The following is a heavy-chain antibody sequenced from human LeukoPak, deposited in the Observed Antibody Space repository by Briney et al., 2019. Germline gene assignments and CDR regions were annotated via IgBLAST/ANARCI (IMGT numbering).Heavy chain of an antibody. CDR1: GRSLGYYY. CDR2: IYYTGST. D-gene: IGHD3-9*01. Sequence: PSDTLSLTCTVSGRSLGYYYWTWIRQSPAKGLEWIGQIYYTGSTYYNPSPKQRVTISVNTSRNQFSLNLTSVTAATTAVYHCARGATCDDILSFDPWGQGTLVTVSS. V-gene: IGHV4-59*07. J-gene: IGHJ5*02. CDR3: ARGATCDDILSFDP.